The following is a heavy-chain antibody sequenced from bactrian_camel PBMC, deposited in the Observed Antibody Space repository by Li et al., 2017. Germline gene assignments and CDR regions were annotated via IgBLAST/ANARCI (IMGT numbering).Heavy chain of an antibody. D-gene: IGHD5*01. J-gene: IGHJ4*01. V-gene: IGHV3S53*01. Sequence: HVQLVESGGGSVQAGGSLRLSCVASGYTLPMNMGWFRRLPGQEREGVAVISGDGRTNYADSVKGRFTISQDHPKNTVYLQMNNLKPEDTAMYYCATAQGYIDPWFPRANYNYWGQGTQVTVS. CDR3: ATAQGYIDPWFPRANYNY. CDR2: ISGDGRT. CDR1: GYTLPMN.